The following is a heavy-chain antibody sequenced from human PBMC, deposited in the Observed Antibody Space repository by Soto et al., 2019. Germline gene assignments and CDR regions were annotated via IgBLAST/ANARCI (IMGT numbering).Heavy chain of an antibody. CDR1: GYTFTSYG. D-gene: IGHD3-22*01. CDR3: ARVFNDSSGWDYYYYYYGMDV. V-gene: IGHV1-18*01. Sequence: QVQLVQSGAEVKKPGASVKVSCKASGYTFTSYGISWVRQAPGQGLEWMGWISAYNGNTNYAQKLQGRVTMTTDTSTSTAYMELRSLRSDDTAVYYCARVFNDSSGWDYYYYYYGMDVWGQGTTVTVSS. CDR2: ISAYNGNT. J-gene: IGHJ6*02.